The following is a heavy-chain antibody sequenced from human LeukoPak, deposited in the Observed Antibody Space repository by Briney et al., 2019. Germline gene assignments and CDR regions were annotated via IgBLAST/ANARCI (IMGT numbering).Heavy chain of an antibody. Sequence: GGSLRLSCAASGFTFSNYNMDWVRQAPGKGLEWLSYISSSGSTIYYADSVKGRFTISRDNAKNSLYLQMNSLRAEDTAVYYCARDSVPYQLHSIFDYWGQGTLVTVSS. CDR3: ARDSVPYQLHSIFDY. CDR1: GFTFSNYN. V-gene: IGHV3-48*04. D-gene: IGHD2-2*01. J-gene: IGHJ4*02. CDR2: ISSSGSTI.